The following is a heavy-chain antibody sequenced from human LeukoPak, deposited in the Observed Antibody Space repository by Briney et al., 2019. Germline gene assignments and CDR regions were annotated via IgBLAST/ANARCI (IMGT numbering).Heavy chain of an antibody. CDR3: ATGVVPAAIMIDY. CDR2: VDPEDGET. V-gene: IGHV1-69-2*01. D-gene: IGHD2-2*01. J-gene: IGHJ4*02. Sequence: ATVKISCKASGYTFTDYYMHWVQQAPGKGLEWMGRVDPEDGETIYAEKFQGRVIITTDTSTDTAYMELSSLRSEDTAVYYCATGVVPAAIMIDYWGQGTLVTVSS. CDR1: GYTFTDYY.